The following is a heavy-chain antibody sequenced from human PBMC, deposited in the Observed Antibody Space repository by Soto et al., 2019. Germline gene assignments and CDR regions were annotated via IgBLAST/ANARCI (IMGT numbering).Heavy chain of an antibody. CDR2: IIPIFGTA. V-gene: IGHV1-69*13. CDR3: ARQGSTGGMYFYGMAV. D-gene: IGHD2-8*02. CDR1: GGTFSSYA. J-gene: IGHJ6*02. Sequence: SVKVSCKASGGTFSSYAISWVRQAPGQGLEWMGGIIPIFGTANYAQKFQGRVTITADESTSTAYMELSSLRSEDTATYYCARQGSTGGMYFYGMAVWGQGTTVTVSS.